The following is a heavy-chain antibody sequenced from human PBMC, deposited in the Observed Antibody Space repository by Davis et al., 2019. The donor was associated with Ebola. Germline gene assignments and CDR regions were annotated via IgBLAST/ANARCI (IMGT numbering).Heavy chain of an antibody. D-gene: IGHD4-17*01. CDR2: IYYSGST. J-gene: IGHJ5*02. V-gene: IGHV4-59*01. CDR3: ARGEFWSGYGDYFSGWFDP. CDR1: GGSISSYY. Sequence: MPSETLSLTCTVSGGSISSYYWSWIRQPPGKGLEWIGYIYYSGSTNYNPSLKSRVTISVDTSKNQFSLKLSSVTAADTAVYYCARGEFWSGYGDYFSGWFDPWGQGTLVTVSS.